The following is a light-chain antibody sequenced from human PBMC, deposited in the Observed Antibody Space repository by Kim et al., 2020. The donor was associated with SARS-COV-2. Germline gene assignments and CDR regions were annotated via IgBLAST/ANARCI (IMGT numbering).Light chain of an antibody. CDR2: GYN. CDR1: GSNIGSNS. J-gene: IGLJ2*01. CDR3: SVWDGSLNGAI. Sequence: GQTVTISCSRSGSNIGSNSIKWYQQLPGTAPNLLIFGYNQRPSGIPDRFSGSMSGASASLAISGLQSEDAADYYCSVWDGSLNGAIFGGGTQLTVL. V-gene: IGLV1-44*01.